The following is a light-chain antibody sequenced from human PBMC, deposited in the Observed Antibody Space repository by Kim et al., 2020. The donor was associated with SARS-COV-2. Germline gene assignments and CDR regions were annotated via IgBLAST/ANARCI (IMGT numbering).Light chain of an antibody. CDR3: VAWDDSLSGWV. J-gene: IGLJ3*02. V-gene: IGLV1-47*01. CDR2: RNN. Sequence: QSVLIQPPSASGTPGQRVTIYCSGSSSNIGTNYVYWYQQLPGTAPKLLIYRNNQRPSGVPDRFSGSKSGTSASLAISGLRSEDEADYYCVAWDDSLSGWVFGGGTQLTVL. CDR1: SSNIGTNY.